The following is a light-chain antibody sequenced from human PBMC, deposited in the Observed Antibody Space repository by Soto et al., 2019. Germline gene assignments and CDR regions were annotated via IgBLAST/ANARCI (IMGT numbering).Light chain of an antibody. CDR3: QQYGSSPWT. V-gene: IGKV3-20*01. CDR1: QSVSSSY. CDR2: GAS. J-gene: IGKJ1*01. Sequence: EIVLTQSPGTLPLSPGERATLSCRASQSVSSSYLAWYQQKPGQAPRLLIYGASSRATGIPDRFSGSGSGTAFTLTISRLEPEDFAVYYCQQYGSSPWTFGQGTKVEIK.